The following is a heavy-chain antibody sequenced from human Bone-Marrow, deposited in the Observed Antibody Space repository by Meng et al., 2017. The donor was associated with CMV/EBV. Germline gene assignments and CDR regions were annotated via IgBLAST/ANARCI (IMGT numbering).Heavy chain of an antibody. CDR2: ISYDGSNK. J-gene: IGHJ6*02. CDR1: GFTFSSYA. V-gene: IGHV3-30-3*01. D-gene: IGHD4-11*01. CDR3: ARVYSNYVGMAV. Sequence: GGFLRLSCAASGFTFSSYAMHWVRQAPGKGLEWVAVISYDGSNKYYADSVKGRFTISRDNSKNTLYLQMNSLRAEDTAVYYCARVYSNYVGMAVWGQGTTVTVSS.